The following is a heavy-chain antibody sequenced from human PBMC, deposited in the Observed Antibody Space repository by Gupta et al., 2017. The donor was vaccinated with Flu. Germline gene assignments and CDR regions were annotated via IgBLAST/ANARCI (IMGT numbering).Heavy chain of an antibody. Sequence: EVQLVESGGGLVQPGRSLRLSCAASGFTFDDYAMHWVRQAPGKGLEWVSGISWNSGSIGYADSVKGRFTISRDNAKNSLYLQMNSLRAEDTALYYCAKDRGRGYSGYYYGMDVWGQGTTVTVSS. J-gene: IGHJ6*02. CDR1: GFTFDDYA. D-gene: IGHD5-12*01. CDR2: ISWNSGSI. V-gene: IGHV3-9*01. CDR3: AKDRGRGYSGYYYGMDV.